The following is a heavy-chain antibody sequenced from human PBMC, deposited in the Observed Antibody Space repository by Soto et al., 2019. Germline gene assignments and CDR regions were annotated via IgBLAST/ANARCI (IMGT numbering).Heavy chain of an antibody. Sequence: SETLSLTCAVYGGSFSGYDCSWIRQPPWKGLEWIGEINHSGITNYNPSLKSRVTISVDTSKNQFSLKLSSVTAADTAVYYCAGARIYYYGSGSYYNLKWFDPCGQGTLVTVSS. D-gene: IGHD3-10*01. CDR1: GGSFSGYD. V-gene: IGHV4-34*01. J-gene: IGHJ5*02. CDR2: INHSGIT. CDR3: AGARIYYYGSGSYYNLKWFDP.